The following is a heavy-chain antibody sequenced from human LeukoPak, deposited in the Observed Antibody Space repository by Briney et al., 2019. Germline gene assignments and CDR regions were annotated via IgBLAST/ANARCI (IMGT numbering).Heavy chain of an antibody. J-gene: IGHJ4*02. V-gene: IGHV3-48*01. CDR1: GFTFSSHS. D-gene: IGHD6-19*01. CDR2: INSSGSTI. Sequence: GGSLRLSCAASGFTFSSHSMNWVRQAPGKGLEWVSYINSSGSTIYYADSVKGRFSISRDNAKNSLHLQMNSLRAEDTAVYYCARGTVAGKAPYWGQGTLVTVSS. CDR3: ARGTVAGKAPY.